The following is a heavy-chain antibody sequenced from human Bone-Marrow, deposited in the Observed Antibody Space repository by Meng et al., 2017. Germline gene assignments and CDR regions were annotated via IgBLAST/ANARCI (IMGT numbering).Heavy chain of an antibody. CDR2: ISSSGSTI. Sequence: GESLKISCAASGFTVSSNYMSWVRQAPGKGLEWVSYISSSGSTIYYADSVKGRFTISRDNAKNSLYLPMNSLRAEDTAVYYCASGRPYYYDSSGYYYVHDAFDIWGQGTMVTVSS. CDR1: GFTVSSNY. CDR3: ASGRPYYYDSSGYYYVHDAFDI. V-gene: IGHV3-11*04. D-gene: IGHD3-22*01. J-gene: IGHJ3*02.